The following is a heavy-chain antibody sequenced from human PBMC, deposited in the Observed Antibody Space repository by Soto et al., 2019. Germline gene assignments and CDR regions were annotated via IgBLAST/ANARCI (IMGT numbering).Heavy chain of an antibody. CDR3: TGGYCTGGTCYSGYFQH. D-gene: IGHD2-15*01. Sequence: EVQLVQSGGGLVQPGGSLKLSCAASGFTFSGSTVHWVRQASGEGLQWVGRIRSKANDYATTYIASVKGRFTISRDDSRNTAYLQMSDLETEDTAVYYCTGGYCTGGTCYSGYFQHRGQGALVTVFS. V-gene: IGHV3-73*02. J-gene: IGHJ1*01. CDR1: GFTFSGST. CDR2: IRSKANDYAT.